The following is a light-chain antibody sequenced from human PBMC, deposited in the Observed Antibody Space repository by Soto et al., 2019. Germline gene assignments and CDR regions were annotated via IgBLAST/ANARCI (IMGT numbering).Light chain of an antibody. V-gene: IGKV3-11*01. Sequence: EIVLTQSPATLSLSPGERATISCRASQSVSSYLAWYQQKPGQAPRLLIYDASNRATGIPARFSGSGSGTDFTITISSLEPEDFAVYYCQQRSNWPGFTFGPGTKVDIK. CDR3: QQRSNWPGFT. CDR2: DAS. J-gene: IGKJ3*01. CDR1: QSVSSY.